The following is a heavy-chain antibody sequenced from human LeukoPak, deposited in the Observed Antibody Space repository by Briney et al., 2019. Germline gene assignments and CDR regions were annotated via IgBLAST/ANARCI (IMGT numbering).Heavy chain of an antibody. D-gene: IGHD6-13*01. Sequence: PSETLSLTCAVYGGSFSGYYWSWIRQPPGKGLEWNGEINHSGSTNYNPSLKSRVTISVDTSKNQFSLKLSSVTAADTAVYYCARVRKAAAGRGGFDYWGQGTLVTVSS. V-gene: IGHV4-34*01. CDR3: ARVRKAAAGRGGFDY. J-gene: IGHJ4*02. CDR1: GGSFSGYY. CDR2: INHSGST.